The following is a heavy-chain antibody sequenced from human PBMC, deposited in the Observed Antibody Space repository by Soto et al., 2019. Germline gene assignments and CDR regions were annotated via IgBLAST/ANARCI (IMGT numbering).Heavy chain of an antibody. CDR2: MYHSGST. Sequence: SETLSLTCAVSGGSISSGGYSWSWIRQPPGKGLEWIGYMYHSGSTYYNPSLKSRVTISIDRSKNQFSLKLSSVTAADTAVYYCACIFSGGCSYGFYYYGMDVWGQGTTVTVSS. CDR3: ACIFSGGCSYGFYYYGMDV. V-gene: IGHV4-30-2*01. CDR1: GGSISSGGYS. J-gene: IGHJ6*02. D-gene: IGHD5-18*01.